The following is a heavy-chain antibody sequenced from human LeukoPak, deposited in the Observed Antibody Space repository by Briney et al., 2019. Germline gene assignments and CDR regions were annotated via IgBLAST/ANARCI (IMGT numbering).Heavy chain of an antibody. CDR2: ISGSGGST. Sequence: GGSLRPSCAASGFTFSSYAMSWVRQAPGKGLEWVSAISGSGGSTYYADSVKGRFTISRDNSKNTLYLQMNSLRAEDTAVYYRAAQSARPQYYFDYWGQGTLVTVSS. D-gene: IGHD6-6*01. CDR3: AAQSARPQYYFDY. V-gene: IGHV3-23*01. CDR1: GFTFSSYA. J-gene: IGHJ4*02.